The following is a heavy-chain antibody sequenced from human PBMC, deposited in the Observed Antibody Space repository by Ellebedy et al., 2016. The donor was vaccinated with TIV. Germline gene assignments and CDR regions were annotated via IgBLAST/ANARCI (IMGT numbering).Heavy chain of an antibody. CDR3: ARGLYSTFHIDN. CDR2: IYHSGST. J-gene: IGHJ4*02. V-gene: IGHV4-31*03. Sequence: MPSETLSLTCTVSSDSIISGGYFWTWIRQFPGKGLEWIASIYHSGSTNYNPSLKSRVTISIDTSKKQFYLKMNSVTAADTAVYFCARGLYSTFHIDNWGQGTVVIVSS. CDR1: SDSIISGGYF. D-gene: IGHD2/OR15-2a*01.